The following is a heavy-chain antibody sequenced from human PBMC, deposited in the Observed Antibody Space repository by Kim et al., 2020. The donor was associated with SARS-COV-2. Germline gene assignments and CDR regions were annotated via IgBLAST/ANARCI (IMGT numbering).Heavy chain of an antibody. CDR1: GYTFTTYA. Sequence: ASVKVSCKASGYTFTTYAIHWVRQAPGQRLEWMGWINAGNGNTKYSQKFQGRVTITSDTSANTVYMDLSSLRSEDTAVYYCARVGTNGIPASRWNFWGQGTLLTVSS. CDR2: INAGNGNT. D-gene: IGHD6-13*01. V-gene: IGHV1-3*01. J-gene: IGHJ4*02. CDR3: ARVGTNGIPASRWNF.